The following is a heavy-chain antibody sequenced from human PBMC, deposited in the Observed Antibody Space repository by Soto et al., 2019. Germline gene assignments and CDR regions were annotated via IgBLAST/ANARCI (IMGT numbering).Heavy chain of an antibody. J-gene: IGHJ4*02. CDR3: TTGLDYYGSGSYYY. Sequence: EVQLVESGGGLVKPGGSLRLSCAASGFTFSNAWMKWVRQAPGKGLEWVGRIKSKTDGGTTDYAAPVKARFTISRDDSKNTLYLQMNSLKTEDTAVYYCTTGLDYYGSGSYYYWGQGTLVTVSS. CDR2: IKSKTDGGTT. CDR1: GFTFSNAW. V-gene: IGHV3-15*07. D-gene: IGHD3-10*01.